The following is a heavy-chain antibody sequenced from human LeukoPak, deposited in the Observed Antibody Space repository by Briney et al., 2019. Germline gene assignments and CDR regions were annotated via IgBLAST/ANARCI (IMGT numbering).Heavy chain of an antibody. CDR1: GGSISSSSYY. V-gene: IGHV4-39*07. J-gene: IGHJ4*02. CDR2: MYYTGST. D-gene: IGHD6-19*01. CDR3: ARARAVAGTNFDY. Sequence: SETLSLTCTVSGGSISSSSYYWGWIRQPPRKGLEWIGSMYYTGSTFYNPSLKIRVTISVDTSKNQFSLKLSSVTAADTAVYYCARARAVAGTNFDYWGQGTLVTVSS.